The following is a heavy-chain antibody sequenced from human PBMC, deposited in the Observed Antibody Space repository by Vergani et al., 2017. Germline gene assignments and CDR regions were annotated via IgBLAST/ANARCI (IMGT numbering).Heavy chain of an antibody. D-gene: IGHD2-2*01. CDR2: ISSSSSYI. J-gene: IGHJ6*02. CDR3: ARDNGVVPPDGMDV. Sequence: VRLVESGGGVVQPGRSLRLSCAASGFTFSSYSMNWVRQAPGKGLEWVSSISSSSSYIYYADSVKGRFTISRDNAKNSLYLQMNSLRAEDTAVYYCARDNGVVPPDGMDVWGQGTTVTVSS. CDR1: GFTFSSYS. V-gene: IGHV3-21*01.